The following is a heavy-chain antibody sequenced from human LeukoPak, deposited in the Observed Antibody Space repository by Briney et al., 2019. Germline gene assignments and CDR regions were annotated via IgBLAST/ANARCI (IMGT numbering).Heavy chain of an antibody. Sequence: SGRSLRLSCAASGFSFDDYAMHWVRQAPRKGLEWVSGISWNSGSIGYADSVKGRFTISRDNAKDSLYLQMNSLRAEDTAVYYCARWGELLVYYYYMDVRGKGTTVTVSS. CDR1: GFSFDDYA. CDR3: ARWGELLVYYYYMDV. V-gene: IGHV3-9*01. J-gene: IGHJ6*03. D-gene: IGHD1-26*01. CDR2: ISWNSGSI.